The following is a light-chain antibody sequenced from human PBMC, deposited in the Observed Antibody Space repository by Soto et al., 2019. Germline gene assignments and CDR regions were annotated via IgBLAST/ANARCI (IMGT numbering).Light chain of an antibody. CDR3: QQYSTYPWT. V-gene: IGKV1-5*01. CDR2: DAS. CDR1: QSISSW. J-gene: IGKJ1*01. Sequence: DIQMTQSPSTLSASLGDRVTITCRASQSISSWLAWYQQKPGKAPKVLIFDASSLESGVPSRFSGSGSATEFTLTISSLQPDDFATYYCQQYSTYPWTFGQGTKADIK.